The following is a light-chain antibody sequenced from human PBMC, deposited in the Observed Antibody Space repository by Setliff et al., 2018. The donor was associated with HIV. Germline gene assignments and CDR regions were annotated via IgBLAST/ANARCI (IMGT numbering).Light chain of an antibody. CDR2: EVT. Sequence: QSALTQPASVSGSPGQSITISCTGTSSDVGGYNSVSWYQQHPGKAPKLMIYEVTNRPSGVSNRFSGSKSGNTASLTISGLQTDDEADYYCSSYAITNTLPFGTGTKVTVL. V-gene: IGLV2-14*01. CDR1: SSDVGGYNS. J-gene: IGLJ1*01. CDR3: SSYAITNTLP.